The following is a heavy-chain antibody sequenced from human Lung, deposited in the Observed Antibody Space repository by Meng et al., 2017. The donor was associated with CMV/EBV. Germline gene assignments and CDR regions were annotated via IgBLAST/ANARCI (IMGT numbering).Heavy chain of an antibody. Sequence: SXTXSLXSAVYGGSFSGPYWHWIRQPPGMGLEWIGEIDGTGRTKYSPSLNSRVTILLDTSKKQFSLELSSVTAADTAVYYCARLTGTVYVHWFDSWGQGTLVTVSS. J-gene: IGHJ5*01. D-gene: IGHD1-7*01. V-gene: IGHV4-34*01. CDR1: GGSFSGPY. CDR2: IDGTGRT. CDR3: ARLTGTVYVHWFDS.